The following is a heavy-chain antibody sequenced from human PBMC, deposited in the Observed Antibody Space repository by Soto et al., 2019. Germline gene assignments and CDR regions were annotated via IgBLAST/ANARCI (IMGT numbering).Heavy chain of an antibody. CDR2: IYSGGST. CDR3: ARMLGIAAAGRRSYPFQH. D-gene: IGHD6-13*01. Sequence: EVQLVETGGGLIQPGGSLRLSCAASGFTVSSNYMSWVRQAPGKGLEWVSVIYSGGSTYYAATVKGRFSISRDNSKNTLYLQMNSLRAEDTAVYYCARMLGIAAAGRRSYPFQHWGQGTLVTVSS. CDR1: GFTVSSNY. V-gene: IGHV3-53*02. J-gene: IGHJ1*01.